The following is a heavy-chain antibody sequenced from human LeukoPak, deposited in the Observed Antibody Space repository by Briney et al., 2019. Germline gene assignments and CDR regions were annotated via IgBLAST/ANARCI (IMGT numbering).Heavy chain of an antibody. J-gene: IGHJ6*03. CDR2: MNPNSGNT. CDR3: ARGLSYLATYYYMDV. V-gene: IGHV1-8*01. CDR1: GYTFTSYD. D-gene: IGHD1-26*01. Sequence: GASVKVSCKASGYTFTSYDINWVRQATGQGLEWMGWMNPNSGNTGYAQKFQGRVTMTRNTSISTAYMELSSLRSEDTAVYYCARGLSYLATYYYMDVWGKGTTVTVSS.